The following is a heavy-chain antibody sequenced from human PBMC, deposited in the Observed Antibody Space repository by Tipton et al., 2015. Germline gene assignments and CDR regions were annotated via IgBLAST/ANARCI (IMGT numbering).Heavy chain of an antibody. CDR2: ISHSGNT. D-gene: IGHD3-3*01. J-gene: IGHJ4*02. CDR1: GGSISSSSYY. V-gene: IGHV4-39*01. Sequence: TLSLTCTVSGGSISSSSYYWAWIRQPPGKGLEWIGSISHSGNTYYNPPLKSRATISVDTSKNQFSLKLSSVTAADTAVYYCARTYDFTAYSPVGCWGQGTLVTVSS. CDR3: ARTYDFTAYSPVGC.